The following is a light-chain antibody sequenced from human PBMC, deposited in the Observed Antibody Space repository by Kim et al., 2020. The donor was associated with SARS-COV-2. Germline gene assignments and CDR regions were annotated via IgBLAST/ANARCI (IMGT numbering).Light chain of an antibody. Sequence: NFMLTQPHSVSGSPEKTVTISCTRSGGSIASNYVQWYRQRPGSAPTTVIYEDYQRHSGVPDRFSGSIDSSSNSASLTISGLRTEDEADYYCQSYDSRSWVFGGGTQLTVL. J-gene: IGLJ3*02. CDR3: QSYDSRSWV. V-gene: IGLV6-57*04. CDR2: EDY. CDR1: GGSIASNY.